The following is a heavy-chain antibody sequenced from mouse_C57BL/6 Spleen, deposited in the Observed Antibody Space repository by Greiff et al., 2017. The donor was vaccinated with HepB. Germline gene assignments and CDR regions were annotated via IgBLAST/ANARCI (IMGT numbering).Heavy chain of an antibody. V-gene: IGHV1-61*01. CDR1: GYTFTSYW. J-gene: IGHJ3*01. CDR2: IYPSDSET. Sequence: VQLQQPGAELVRPGSSVKLSCKASGYTFTSYWMDWVKQRPGQGLEWIGNIYPSDSETHYNQKFKDKATLTVDKSSSTAYMQLSSLTSEDSAVFYCAREAIYDGYSSGFAYWGQGTLVTVSA. CDR3: AREAIYDGYSSGFAY. D-gene: IGHD2-3*01.